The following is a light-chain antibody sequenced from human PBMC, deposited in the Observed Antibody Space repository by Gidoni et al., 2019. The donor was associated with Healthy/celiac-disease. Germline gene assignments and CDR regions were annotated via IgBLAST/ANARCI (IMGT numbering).Light chain of an antibody. CDR2: DAS. CDR3: QQYDNLPLT. J-gene: IGKJ4*01. Sequence: DNQMTPSPSSLSASVGDRVTITCQASQDISNYLNWYQQKPGKAPKLLIYDASTLETGVPSRFSGSGSGTDFTFTISSLQPEDIATYYCQQYDNLPLTFGGGTKVEIK. V-gene: IGKV1-33*01. CDR1: QDISNY.